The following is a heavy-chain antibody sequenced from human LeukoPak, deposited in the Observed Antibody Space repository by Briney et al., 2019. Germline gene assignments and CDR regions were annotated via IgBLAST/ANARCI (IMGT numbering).Heavy chain of an antibody. CDR1: GFAFSSYA. D-gene: IGHD6-13*01. V-gene: IGHV3-30-3*01. J-gene: IGHJ4*02. Sequence: PGGSLRLSCAVSGFAFSSYAMHWVRQAPGKGLEWVAVISYDGSNKYYADSVKGRFTISRDNSKNTLYLQMNSLRAEDTAVYYCARDKGPYSSSWYVLDYWGQGTLVTVSS. CDR3: ARDKGPYSSSWYVLDY. CDR2: ISYDGSNK.